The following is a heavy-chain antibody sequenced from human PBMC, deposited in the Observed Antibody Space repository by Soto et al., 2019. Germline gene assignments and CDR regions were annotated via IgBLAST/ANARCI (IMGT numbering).Heavy chain of an antibody. Sequence: PGGSLRLSCAVSGFTFNSYSMNWVRQAPGKGLEWVSVMYRAGGTYYADSVKGRFIISRDSSSNTLFLQMNSLRAEDTAIYYCGRCDTSGYYYDAFDIWGQGTMVTVSS. J-gene: IGHJ3*02. CDR2: MYRAGGT. CDR3: GRCDTSGYYYDAFDI. V-gene: IGHV3-66*01. CDR1: GFTFNSYS. D-gene: IGHD3-22*01.